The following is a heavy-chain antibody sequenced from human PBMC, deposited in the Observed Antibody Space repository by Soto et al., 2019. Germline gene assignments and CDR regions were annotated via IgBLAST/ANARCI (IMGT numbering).Heavy chain of an antibody. CDR3: ASGATKDGMDV. CDR1: GGSFSGYY. CDR2: INQSGST. D-gene: IGHD1-26*01. J-gene: IGHJ6*02. V-gene: IGHV4-34*01. Sequence: SETLSLTCAVYGGSFSGYYCRWICQPPGKGLEWIGEINQSGSTNYNPSLKSRVTISVDTSRNQFSLKLSSLTAADTAVYYCASGATKDGMDVWGQGTRVTVSS.